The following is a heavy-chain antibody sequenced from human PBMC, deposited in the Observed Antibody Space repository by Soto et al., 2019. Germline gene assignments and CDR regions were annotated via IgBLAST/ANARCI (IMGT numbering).Heavy chain of an antibody. CDR1: GFTFISYA. J-gene: IGHJ4*02. CDR3: AKDLPAGRGGVYFDY. CDR2: VDGSGYST. D-gene: IGHD6-6*01. Sequence: EVQLLESGGGLVQPGGSLRLSCAASGFTFISYAMSWVRQAPGKGLVWVSAVDGSGYSTYYADYLMGRFTISRDNSKNTLYLQMNSLRAEDTAVYFCAKDLPAGRGGVYFDYWGQGALVTVSS. V-gene: IGHV3-23*01.